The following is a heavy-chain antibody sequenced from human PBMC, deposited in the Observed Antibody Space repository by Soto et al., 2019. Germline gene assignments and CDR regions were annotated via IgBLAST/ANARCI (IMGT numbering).Heavy chain of an antibody. D-gene: IGHD6-19*01. CDR1: GFTFTNYN. CDR2: ITSSSTYI. J-gene: IGHJ2*01. Sequence: EVQVVESGGGLVKPGGSLRLSCAASGFTFTNYNMNWVRQAPGKGLEWVSSITSSSTYIYYADSVKGRFTISRDNAKNSLYLQMNSLRAEDTAIYYCARDRAEDSGGWYRYWYFDLWGRGTLVTVSS. V-gene: IGHV3-21*01. CDR3: ARDRAEDSGGWYRYWYFDL.